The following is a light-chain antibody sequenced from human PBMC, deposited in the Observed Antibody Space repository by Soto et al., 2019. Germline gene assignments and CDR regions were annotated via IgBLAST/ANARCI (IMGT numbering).Light chain of an antibody. CDR3: CSYAGGYTHAV. Sequence: QSALTQPRSVSGPPGQSVSISCSGTSSDVGTYNYVSWYQQHPGKAPKLMIYDVSKRPSGVPDRFSGSKSGNTASLTISGLQAEDEADYYCCSYAGGYTHAVFGGGNQLTVL. J-gene: IGLJ2*01. V-gene: IGLV2-11*01. CDR2: DVS. CDR1: SSDVGTYNY.